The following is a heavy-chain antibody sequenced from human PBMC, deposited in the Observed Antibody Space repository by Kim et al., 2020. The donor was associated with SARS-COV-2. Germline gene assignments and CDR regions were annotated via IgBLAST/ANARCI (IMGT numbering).Heavy chain of an antibody. Sequence: SETLSLTCTFSGGSISSYYWSWNRQPPGKGLEWIGYIHYSGSTNYNPSLKSRVTISVDTSKNQFSLKLSSVTAADTAVYYCARQGTSYPYYFDYWDQGTLVTVSS. CDR1: GGSISSYY. CDR2: IHYSGST. D-gene: IGHD5-18*01. CDR3: ARQGTSYPYYFDY. J-gene: IGHJ4*02. V-gene: IGHV4-59*08.